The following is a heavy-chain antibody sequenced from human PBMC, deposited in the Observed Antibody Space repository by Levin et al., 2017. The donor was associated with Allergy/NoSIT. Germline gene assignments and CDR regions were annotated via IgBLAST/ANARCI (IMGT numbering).Heavy chain of an antibody. CDR2: IKQDGSEK. CDR1: GFTFSSYW. V-gene: IGHV3-7*01. D-gene: IGHD3-22*01. Sequence: SGGSLRLSCAASGFTFSSYWMSWVRQAPGKGLEWVANIKQDGSEKYYVDSVKGRFTISRDNAKNSLYLQMNSLRAEDTAVYYCARESRIGEYYDSSGYYYARYWGQGTLVTVSS. J-gene: IGHJ4*02. CDR3: ARESRIGEYYDSSGYYYARY.